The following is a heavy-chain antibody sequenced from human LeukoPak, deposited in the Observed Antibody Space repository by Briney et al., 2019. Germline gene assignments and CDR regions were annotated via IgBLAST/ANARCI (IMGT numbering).Heavy chain of an antibody. CDR3: ARSDLQNSSGYKGFDY. CDR1: GGSICSYY. D-gene: IGHD3-22*01. Sequence: PSETLSLTCTVSGGSICSYYWSWIRQPPGKGLEWIGYIYYSGSTSYNPSLKSRVTISVDTSKNQFSLKLSSVTAADTAVYYCARSDLQNSSGYKGFDYWGQGTLVTVSS. J-gene: IGHJ4*02. CDR2: IYYSGST. V-gene: IGHV4-59*01.